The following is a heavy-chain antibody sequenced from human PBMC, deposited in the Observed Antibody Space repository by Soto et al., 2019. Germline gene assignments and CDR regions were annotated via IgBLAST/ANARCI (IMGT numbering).Heavy chain of an antibody. CDR3: AREGQLGY. CDR1: GYTFSSYG. J-gene: IGHJ4*02. D-gene: IGHD6-6*01. V-gene: IGHV1-18*01. CDR2: ISGYNGNT. Sequence: QVQLVQSGAEVEKPGASVKVSCKTSGYTFSSYGFSWVRQAPGQGLEWIGWISGYNGNTNYAQRFQGRVTMTTDTSTSTAYMELRSLGSDDTAVYYCAREGQLGYWGQGTLVTVSS.